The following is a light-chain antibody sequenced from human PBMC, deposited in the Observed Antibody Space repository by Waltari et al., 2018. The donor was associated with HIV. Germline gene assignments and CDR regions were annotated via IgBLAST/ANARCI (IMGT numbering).Light chain of an antibody. V-gene: IGLV2-14*01. CDR3: SSYTSSSTVV. J-gene: IGLJ2*01. CDR1: SSDAGGYNY. Sequence: QSALTQPASVSGSPGPSITISCTGTSSDAGGYNYVSWYQQHPGQAPKLMIYEVSNRPSGVSNRFSGSKSGNTASLTISGLQAEDEADYYCSSYTSSSTVVFGGGTKLTVL. CDR2: EVS.